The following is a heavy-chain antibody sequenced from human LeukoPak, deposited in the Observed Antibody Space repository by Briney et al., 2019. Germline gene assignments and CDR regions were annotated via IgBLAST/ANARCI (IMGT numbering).Heavy chain of an antibody. V-gene: IGHV3-30*18. CDR3: VKDALVRFLENWFDP. CDR2: ISYDGSNK. J-gene: IGHJ5*02. Sequence: GGSLRLSCAASGFTFSSYGMHWVRQAPGKGLEWVAVISYDGSNKYYADSVKGRFTISRDNSKNTLYLQMSSLRAEDTAVYYCVKDALVRFLENWFDPWGQGTLVTVSS. CDR1: GFTFSSYG. D-gene: IGHD3-3*01.